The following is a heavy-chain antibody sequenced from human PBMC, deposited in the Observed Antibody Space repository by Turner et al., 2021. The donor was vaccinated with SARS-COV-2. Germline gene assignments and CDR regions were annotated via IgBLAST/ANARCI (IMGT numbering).Heavy chain of an antibody. V-gene: IGHV3-30*18. J-gene: IGHJ4*02. CDR2: MSFDGSNT. Sequence: QVQLVESGGGVVQPGRSLRLSCAASGFTFSSFDMHWVRQAPGKGLEWVVFMSFDGSNTHYTDSVKGRFTISRDSSKNKLYLQMASLRTEDTAVYYCAKEGAENYYFDCWGQGTLVTVSS. CDR3: AKEGAENYYFDC. D-gene: IGHD1-7*01. CDR1: GFTFSSFD.